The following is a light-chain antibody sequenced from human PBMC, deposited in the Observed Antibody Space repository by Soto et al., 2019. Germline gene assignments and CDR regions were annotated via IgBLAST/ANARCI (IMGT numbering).Light chain of an antibody. Sequence: EIVMTQSPATLSMSPGESATLSCRASQSVNSNLAWYQQKPGQAPRLLIYGASTRAAGIPGRFSGSGSGTEFTLTISSLQSEDFAVYFCQQYHNWPPWTFGPGTKVDIK. J-gene: IGKJ1*01. CDR3: QQYHNWPPWT. CDR2: GAS. V-gene: IGKV3-15*01. CDR1: QSVNSN.